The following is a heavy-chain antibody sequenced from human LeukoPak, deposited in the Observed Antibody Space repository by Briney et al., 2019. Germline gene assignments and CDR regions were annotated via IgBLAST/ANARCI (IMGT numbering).Heavy chain of an antibody. Sequence: QAGGSLRLSCTASKFTFSSYVMTWVRQAPGKGLEWASAITGRGGSTYYADSVKGRFTISRDNSKNTLYLQMSSLRAEDTAVYYCAKDQMESSGWYVGDYWGQGTLVTVSS. J-gene: IGHJ4*02. D-gene: IGHD6-19*01. CDR1: KFTFSSYV. V-gene: IGHV3-23*01. CDR2: ITGRGGST. CDR3: AKDQMESSGWYVGDY.